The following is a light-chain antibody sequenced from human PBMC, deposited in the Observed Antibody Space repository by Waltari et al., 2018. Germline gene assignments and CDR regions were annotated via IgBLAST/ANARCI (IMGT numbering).Light chain of an antibody. CDR2: GKD. Sequence: SSELTQDPAVSVALGQTVRITCQGDSLRTSYASWYQLKPGQAPVLDICGKDTRPLGIPDRIAGYRSGPTSSLTITGAQAEDEADYYCRSRNGRANQVVFAGGTKVTVL. CDR1: SLRTSY. V-gene: IGLV3-19*01. CDR3: RSRNGRANQVV. J-gene: IGLJ3*02.